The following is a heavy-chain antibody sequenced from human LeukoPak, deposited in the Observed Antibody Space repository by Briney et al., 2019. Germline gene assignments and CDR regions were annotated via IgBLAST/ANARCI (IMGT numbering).Heavy chain of an antibody. V-gene: IGHV4-59*08. D-gene: IGHD4-17*01. CDR3: ARHLSSRGYGDYGDWYFDL. CDR1: GGSISSYY. CDR2: IYYSGST. J-gene: IGHJ2*01. Sequence: KASETLSLTCTVSGGSISSYYWSWIRQPPGKGLEWIGYIYYSGSTNYNPSLKSRVTISVDTSKNQFSLKLSSVTAADTAVYYCARHLSSRGYGDYGDWYFDLWGRGTLVTVSS.